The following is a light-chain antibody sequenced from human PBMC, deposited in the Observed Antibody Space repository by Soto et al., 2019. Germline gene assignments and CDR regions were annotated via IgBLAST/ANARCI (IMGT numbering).Light chain of an antibody. CDR1: SSNIGAGYD. V-gene: IGLV1-40*01. CDR2: SNT. J-gene: IGLJ3*02. CDR3: QSNDTGVSVV. Sequence: QSVLTQPPSVSGAPGQRVTISCTGSSSNIGAGYDVHWYQQLPGTAPKLLLYSNTNRPSGVPDRFSGSKSGTSVSLAITGLKGEDEADYSCQSNDTGVSVVFGGGTRRTVL.